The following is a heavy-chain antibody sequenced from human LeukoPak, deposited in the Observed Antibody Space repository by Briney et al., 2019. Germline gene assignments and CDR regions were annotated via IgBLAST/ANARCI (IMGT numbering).Heavy chain of an antibody. D-gene: IGHD1-26*01. CDR2: IYHSGST. Sequence: SETLSLTCTVSGGSISSGGYYWSWIRQPPGKGLEWIGYIYHSGSTYYNPSLKSRVTMSVDRFKNQFSLKLSSVTAADTAVYYCARAVGASYFDYWGQGTLVTVSS. CDR3: ARAVGASYFDY. J-gene: IGHJ4*02. V-gene: IGHV4-30-2*01. CDR1: GGSISSGGYY.